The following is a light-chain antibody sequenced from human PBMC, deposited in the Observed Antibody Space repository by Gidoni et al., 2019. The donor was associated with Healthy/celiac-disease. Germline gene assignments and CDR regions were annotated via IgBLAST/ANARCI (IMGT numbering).Light chain of an antibody. CDR2: EDN. J-gene: IGLJ2*01. CDR3: QAWDRNTVV. V-gene: IGLV3-1*01. CDR1: KLGDKY. Sequence: SYELTQPPSVSVSPGQTASITCSGDKLGDKYACWYQQKPGQSPVLVIYEDNKRPSGIPERFSGSNSGNTATLTIFGTQAMDEADYYCQAWDRNTVVFGGGTELTVL.